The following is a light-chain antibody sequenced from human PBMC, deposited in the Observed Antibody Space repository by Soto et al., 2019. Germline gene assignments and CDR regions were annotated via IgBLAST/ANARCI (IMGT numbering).Light chain of an antibody. CDR1: QIVSSY. CDR3: QQRSGWPLT. CDR2: DAS. J-gene: IGKJ4*01. Sequence: EIVLTQSPATLSLSPGERATLSCRASQIVSSYLAWYHQKPGQAPRLLIYDASSRATGIPARFSGSGSGTDFTLTIANLEPEDFAVYYCQQRSGWPLTFGGGTKVEIK. V-gene: IGKV3-11*01.